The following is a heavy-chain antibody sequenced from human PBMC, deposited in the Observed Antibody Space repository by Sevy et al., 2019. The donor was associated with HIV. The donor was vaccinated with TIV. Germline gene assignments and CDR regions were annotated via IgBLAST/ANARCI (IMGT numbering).Heavy chain of an antibody. CDR2: FDPEDGKR. J-gene: IGHJ4*02. CDR3: ATTKDYYDSSGYPFDY. D-gene: IGHD3-22*01. CDR1: GYTLTELS. V-gene: IGHV1-24*01. Sequence: ASVKVSCKVSGYTLTELSMHWVRQAPGKGPEWVGTFDPEDGKRIYAQKFKGRLTMTEDTSTETAYMELNSLRSDDTAVYYCATTKDYYDSSGYPFDYWGQGTQVTVSS.